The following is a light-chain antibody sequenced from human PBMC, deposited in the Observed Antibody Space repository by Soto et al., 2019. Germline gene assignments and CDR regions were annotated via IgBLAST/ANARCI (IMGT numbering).Light chain of an antibody. CDR3: QQYNNWPTWT. J-gene: IGKJ1*01. V-gene: IGKV3-15*01. CDR2: GAS. Sequence: EIVMTQSPATLSVSPGERATLSCRASQSISSNLAWYQQKPGQAPRLLIYGASTGATGIPASFSGSGSGTEFTLTISSLQSEDFAVYYCQQYNNWPTWTFGQGTKVEVK. CDR1: QSISSN.